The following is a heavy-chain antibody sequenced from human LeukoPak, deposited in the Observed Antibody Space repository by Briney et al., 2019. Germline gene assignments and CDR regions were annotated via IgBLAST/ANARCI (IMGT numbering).Heavy chain of an antibody. CDR2: IKEDGSEK. CDR3: ARDNELGHHVFDI. V-gene: IGHV3-7*04. CDR1: GFTVSSNY. J-gene: IGHJ3*02. Sequence: GGSLRLSCAASGFTVSSNYMSWVRQAPGKGLEWVADIKEDGSEKNYADSVKGRSTISRDNAENSLYLQMNSLRVEDTAVYYCARDNELGHHVFDIWGQGIMVTVSS. D-gene: IGHD7-27*01.